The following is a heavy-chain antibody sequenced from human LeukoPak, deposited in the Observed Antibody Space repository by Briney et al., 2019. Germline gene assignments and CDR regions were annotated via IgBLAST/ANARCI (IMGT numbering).Heavy chain of an antibody. CDR1: GGSISSYY. CDR2: IYTSGST. J-gene: IGHJ6*03. D-gene: IGHD6-13*01. CDR3: ARHAYSSSWMGYYYYMDV. V-gene: IGHV4-4*09. Sequence: SETLSITCTVSGGSISSYYWSWIRQPPGKGLEWIGYIYTSGSTNYNPSLKSRVTISVDTSKNQFSLKLSSVTAADTAVYYCARHAYSSSWMGYYYYMDVWGKGTTVTVSS.